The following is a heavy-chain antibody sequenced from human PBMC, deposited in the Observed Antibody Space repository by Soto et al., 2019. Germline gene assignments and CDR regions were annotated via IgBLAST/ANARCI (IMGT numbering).Heavy chain of an antibody. D-gene: IGHD3-10*01. V-gene: IGHV1-58*01. Sequence: SAKVSCNASGFTFTNSAVQWARPARGQRRDWIGWIVVGSGNKNYAKKLKERVTITRVMSTSTAYVELSSLRSEDTAVYYCARVVHYYGSGSYYGPYVDDWGQGTLVTVSS. J-gene: IGHJ4*02. CDR1: GFTFTNSA. CDR3: ARVVHYYGSGSYYGPYVDD. CDR2: IVVGSGNK.